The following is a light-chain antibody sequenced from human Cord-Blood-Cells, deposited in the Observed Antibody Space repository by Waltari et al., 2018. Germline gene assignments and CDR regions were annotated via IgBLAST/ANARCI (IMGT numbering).Light chain of an antibody. V-gene: IGKV3-15*01. CDR2: GAS. Sequence: EIVMTQSPATLSVSPGERATLSCRASKSVSSNLAWYQQKPGQAPRLLIYGASTRATGIPARFSGSGSGTEFTLTISSLQSEDFAVCYCQQYNNWPPWTFGQGTKVEIK. J-gene: IGKJ1*01. CDR1: KSVSSN. CDR3: QQYNNWPPWT.